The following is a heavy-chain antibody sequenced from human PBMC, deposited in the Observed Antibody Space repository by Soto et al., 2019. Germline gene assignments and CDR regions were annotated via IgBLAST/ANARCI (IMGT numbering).Heavy chain of an antibody. Sequence: EVQLVQSGGGLVQPGGSPRLSCAASGFTFSDYYMDWVRRAPGKGLEWVGRIRNKANNYATEYAASLKGRVTFSRDDSENSLYLQMNSLETEDTAVYWCTREKRYYNNLTSFYFDNWGQGTLVTVSS. D-gene: IGHD3-10*01. CDR3: TREKRYYNNLTSFYFDN. V-gene: IGHV3-72*01. CDR1: GFTFSDYY. J-gene: IGHJ4*02. CDR2: IRNKANNYAT.